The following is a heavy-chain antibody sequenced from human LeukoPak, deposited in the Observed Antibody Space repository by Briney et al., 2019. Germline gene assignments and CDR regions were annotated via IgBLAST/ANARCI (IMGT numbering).Heavy chain of an antibody. J-gene: IGHJ6*03. CDR1: GLIFSSYG. Sequence: GGSLRLSCAASGLIFSSYGMHWVRQAPGEGLEWVAYIRHDESKTFYADSVKGRFTISRDNSKNTLYLQMHSLRAEDTALYYCAKPVIPSTYQGTYYMDVWGKGTTVTVSS. CDR3: AKPVIPSTYQGTYYMDV. D-gene: IGHD2-21*01. CDR2: IRHDESKT. V-gene: IGHV3-30*02.